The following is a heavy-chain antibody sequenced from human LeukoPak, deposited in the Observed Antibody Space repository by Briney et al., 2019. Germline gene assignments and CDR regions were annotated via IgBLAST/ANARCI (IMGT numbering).Heavy chain of an antibody. Sequence: GGSLRLSCAASGFTFSSYAMSWVRQAPGKGLEWVSAISGSGGSTYYADSVKGRFTISRDNSKNTLYLQMNSLRAEDTAVYYCANLYYYDSRRDYFDYWGQGTLVTVSS. J-gene: IGHJ4*02. D-gene: IGHD3-22*01. V-gene: IGHV3-23*01. CDR1: GFTFSSYA. CDR3: ANLYYYDSRRDYFDY. CDR2: ISGSGGST.